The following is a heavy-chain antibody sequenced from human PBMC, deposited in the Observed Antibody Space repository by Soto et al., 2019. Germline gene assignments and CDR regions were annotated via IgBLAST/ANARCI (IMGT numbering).Heavy chain of an antibody. CDR1: GYTFSTYG. J-gene: IGHJ4*02. V-gene: IGHV1-18*01. CDR3: ARDSNGYYYRY. CDR2: ISVYNGNT. D-gene: IGHD3-22*01. Sequence: ASVKVSCKASGYTFSTYGISWVRQAPGQGLERMGWISVYNGNTKYAEKLQGRVTMTTVTPTSTVYMEVRSLRSDDTAVYYCARDSNGYYYRYWGQGTLVTVSS.